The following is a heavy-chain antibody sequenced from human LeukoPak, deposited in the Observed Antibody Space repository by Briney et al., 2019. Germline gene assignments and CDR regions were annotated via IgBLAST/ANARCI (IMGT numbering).Heavy chain of an antibody. CDR3: ARDQGYCSGGSCYRGKYYYYGMDV. D-gene: IGHD2-15*01. V-gene: IGHV3-30*04. CDR1: GFTFSSYA. J-gene: IGHJ6*02. CDR2: ISYDGSNK. Sequence: GRSLRLSCAASGFTFSSYAMHWVRQAPGKGLEWVAVISYDGSNKYYADSVKGRFTISRDNSENTLYLQMNSLRAEDTAVYYCARDQGYCSGGSCYRGKYYYYGMDVWGQGTTVTVSS.